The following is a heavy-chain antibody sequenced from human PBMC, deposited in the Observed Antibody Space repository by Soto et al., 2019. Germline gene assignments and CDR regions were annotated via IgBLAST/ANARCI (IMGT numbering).Heavy chain of an antibody. D-gene: IGHD6-13*01. CDR3: AKVLYSSSWYYFDY. Sequence: RGSLRLSCAASGFTFSSYAMSWVRQAPGKGLEWVSTISGSGGSTYYADSVKGRFTISRDNSKNTLYLQMNSLRAEDTAVYYCAKVLYSSSWYYFDYWGQGTLVTVSS. V-gene: IGHV3-23*01. CDR1: GFTFSSYA. J-gene: IGHJ4*02. CDR2: ISGSGGST.